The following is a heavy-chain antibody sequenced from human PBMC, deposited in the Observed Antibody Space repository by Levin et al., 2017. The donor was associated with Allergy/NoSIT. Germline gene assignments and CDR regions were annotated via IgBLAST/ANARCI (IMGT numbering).Heavy chain of an antibody. CDR1: GFSLSTTGVT. V-gene: IGHV2-5*01. CDR3: AHRRQGYCSGGTCNAFNI. CDR2: IFWNDDK. D-gene: IGHD2-15*01. Sequence: GSGPTLVKPTQTLTLTCTFSGFSLSTTGVTVGWIRQPPGKALEWLALIFWNDDKRYSPSLQSRLTITKDTSKNQVVLTMTNMDPVDTATYYCAHRRQGYCSGGTCNAFNIWGRGTMVTVSS. J-gene: IGHJ3*02.